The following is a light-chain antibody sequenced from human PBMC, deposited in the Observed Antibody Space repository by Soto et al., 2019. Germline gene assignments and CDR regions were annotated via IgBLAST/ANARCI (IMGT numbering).Light chain of an antibody. V-gene: IGKV1-39*01. J-gene: IGKJ3*01. CDR1: HSISSY. CDR2: AAS. Sequence: DIQMTQSPSSLSASVGDRVTITCRASHSISSYLNWYQHKPGKAPKLLIFAASSVPSGVPSRFSGSGFGTDFTLTISSLQPEDFATYYCQQSYSSPRTFGPGTKVDIK. CDR3: QQSYSSPRT.